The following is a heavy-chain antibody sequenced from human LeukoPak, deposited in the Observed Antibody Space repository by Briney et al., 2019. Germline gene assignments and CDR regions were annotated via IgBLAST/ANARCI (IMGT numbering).Heavy chain of an antibody. D-gene: IGHD6-19*01. V-gene: IGHV3-23*01. CDR2: ISGSGLRT. CDR1: GFTFSSDA. CDR3: ARPVRTGVWFFAF. Sequence: GGSLRLSCAASGFTFSSDALSWVRQAPGKGLEWVSLISGSGLRTDYADSVKGRFTISRDNSKNTLYLQMNSLKAEDTAVYYCARPVRTGVWFFAFWVKGTWFTVSS. J-gene: IGHJ4*02.